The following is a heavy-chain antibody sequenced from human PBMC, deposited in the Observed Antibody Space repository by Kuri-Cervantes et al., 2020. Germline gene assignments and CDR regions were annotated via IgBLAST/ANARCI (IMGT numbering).Heavy chain of an antibody. CDR3: AKDRYSYGLGYYYYGMDV. V-gene: IGHV3-30*18. Sequence: GESLKISCAASGFTFSSYGMHWVRQAPGKGLEWVVVISYDGSNKYYADSVKGRFTISRDNSKNTLYLQMNSLRAEDTAVYYCAKDRYSYGLGYYYYGMDVWGQGTTVTVSS. CDR2: ISYDGSNK. CDR1: GFTFSSYG. D-gene: IGHD5-18*01. J-gene: IGHJ6*02.